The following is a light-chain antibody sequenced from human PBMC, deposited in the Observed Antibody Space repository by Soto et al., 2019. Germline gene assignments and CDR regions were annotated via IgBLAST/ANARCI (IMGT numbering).Light chain of an antibody. CDR2: EVN. J-gene: IGLJ2*01. Sequence: QSVLTQPPSVSGSPGQSVTISCTGTSSDVGSYNRVSWYQQPPGTAPKLMIYEVNNRPSGVPDRFSGSKSGNTASLTISGLQAEDEADYYCSSFTTGSTWVFGGGTKLTVL. CDR3: SSFTTGSTWV. CDR1: SSDVGSYNR. V-gene: IGLV2-18*02.